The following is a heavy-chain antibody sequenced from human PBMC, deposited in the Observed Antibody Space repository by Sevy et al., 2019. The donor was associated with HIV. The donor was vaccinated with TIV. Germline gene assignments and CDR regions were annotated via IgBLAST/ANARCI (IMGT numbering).Heavy chain of an antibody. CDR2: ISYDGSNK. CDR3: AREDYGDSNFDY. CDR1: GFTFSSYA. J-gene: IGHJ4*02. V-gene: IGHV3-30-3*01. D-gene: IGHD4-17*01. Sequence: GRSLRLSCAASGFTFSSYAXXXXXQAPGKGLEWVAVISYDGSNKYYADSVKGRFTISRDNSKNTLYLQMNSLRAEDTAVYYCAREDYGDSNFDYWGQGTLVTVSS.